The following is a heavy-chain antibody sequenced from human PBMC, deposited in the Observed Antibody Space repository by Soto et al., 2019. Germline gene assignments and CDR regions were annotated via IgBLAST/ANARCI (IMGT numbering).Heavy chain of an antibody. D-gene: IGHD2-21*02. CDR1: GFSSSNYF. Sequence: QVQLVESGGGVVQPGRSLRLSCVASGFSSSNYFMHWVRQAPGKGQEWVAAISYDGSNKHYLDAVKGRFTISRDNSKNTLYLQMNRLRGEDTAVYSCVRGDPYYGMDVWGQGTTVTVSS. J-gene: IGHJ6*02. V-gene: IGHV3-30*03. CDR2: ISYDGSNK. CDR3: VRGDPYYGMDV.